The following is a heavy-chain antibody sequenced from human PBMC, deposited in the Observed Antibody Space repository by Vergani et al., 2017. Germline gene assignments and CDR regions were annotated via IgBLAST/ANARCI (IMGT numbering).Heavy chain of an antibody. CDR3: ARDPNANEGYYYYYYMDV. CDR2: ISYDGSNK. D-gene: IGHD2-8*01. J-gene: IGHJ6*03. V-gene: IGHV3-30-3*01. Sequence: QVQLVESGGGVVQPGGSLRLSCAASGFTFSSYAMHWVRQAPGKGLEWVAVISYDGSNKYYADSVKGRFTISRDNSKNTLYLQMNSLRAEDTAVYYCARDPNANEGYYYYYYMDVWGKGTTVTVSS. CDR1: GFTFSSYA.